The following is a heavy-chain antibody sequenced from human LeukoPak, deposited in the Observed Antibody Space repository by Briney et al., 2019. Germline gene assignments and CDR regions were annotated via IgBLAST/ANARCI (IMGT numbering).Heavy chain of an antibody. CDR1: GFTFSNYA. V-gene: IGHV3-23*01. Sequence: PGGSLRLSCAASGFTFSNYAMSWVRQAPGKGLEWVSAISGSGGSTYYAGSVKGRFTISRDNSKNTLYLQMNSLRAEDTAVYYCAKAYGSGSYFPYFDYWGQGTLVTVSS. J-gene: IGHJ4*02. CDR3: AKAYGSGSYFPYFDY. CDR2: ISGSGGST. D-gene: IGHD3-10*01.